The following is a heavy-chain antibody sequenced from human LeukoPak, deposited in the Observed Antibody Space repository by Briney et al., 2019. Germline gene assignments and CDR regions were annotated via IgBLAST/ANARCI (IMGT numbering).Heavy chain of an antibody. CDR3: ARGCALQAATCAFDI. D-gene: IGHD6-13*01. CDR2: ISSNGGST. J-gene: IGHJ3*02. CDR1: GFTFSSYA. V-gene: IGHV3-64*01. Sequence: GGSLRLSCAASGFTFSSYAMHCVRQAPGKGLEYVSAISSNGGSTYYANSVKGRFTISRDNSKNTLYLQMGSLRAEYMAVYYCARGCALQAATCAFDIWGQGTMVTVSS.